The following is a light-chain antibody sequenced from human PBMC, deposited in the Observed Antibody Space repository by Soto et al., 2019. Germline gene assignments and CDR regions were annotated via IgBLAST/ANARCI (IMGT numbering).Light chain of an antibody. Sequence: DIQMTQSPSSVSASIGDRVTITCRASHDISSWLACYQQKPGKSPKSLIYASSSLQSGVPSRFSGSGSGTDFTLNISSLQPEDFATYYCQQANSFPLTFGPGTKVDLK. J-gene: IGKJ3*01. V-gene: IGKV1-12*01. CDR2: ASS. CDR1: HDISSW. CDR3: QQANSFPLT.